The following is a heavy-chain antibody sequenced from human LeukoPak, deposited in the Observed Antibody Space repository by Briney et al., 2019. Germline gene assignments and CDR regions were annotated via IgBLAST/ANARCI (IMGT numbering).Heavy chain of an antibody. V-gene: IGHV3-53*01. D-gene: IGHD6-13*01. J-gene: IGHJ4*02. CDR2: IYSGGST. CDR1: GFTVSSNY. CDR3: ARPTIAAAGNFEY. Sequence: PGGSLRLSCAASGFTVSSNYMSWVRQAPGKGLEWVSVIYSGGSTYYADSVKGRFTISRDNAKNSLYLQVNSLRAEDTAVYYCARPTIAAAGNFEYWGQGTLVTVSS.